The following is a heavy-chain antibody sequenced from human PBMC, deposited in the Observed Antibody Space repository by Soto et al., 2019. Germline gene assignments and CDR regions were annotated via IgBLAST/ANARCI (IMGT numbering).Heavy chain of an antibody. D-gene: IGHD2-15*01. CDR1: GFTFSSYG. V-gene: IGHV3-30*18. J-gene: IGHJ6*02. Sequence: GGSLRLSCAASGFTFSSYGMHWVRQAPGKGLEWVAVISYDGSNKYYADSVKGRFTISRDNSKNTLYLQMNSLRAEDTAVYYCAKDAKDIVVVVAAFRRYYYYYGMDVWGQGTTVTVSS. CDR2: ISYDGSNK. CDR3: AKDAKDIVVVVAAFRRYYYYYGMDV.